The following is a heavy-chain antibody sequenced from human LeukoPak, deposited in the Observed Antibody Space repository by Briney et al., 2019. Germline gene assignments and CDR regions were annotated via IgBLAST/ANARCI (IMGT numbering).Heavy chain of an antibody. CDR2: ISASTTTI. V-gene: IGHV3-48*01. Sequence: GGSLRLSCVASGFTFSSDSMNWVRQAPGKGLEWISYISASTTTIYYADSVKGRFTISRDNAKNSVYLQMNSLRVEDTAMYYCARENPAAYWGQGTLVPV. CDR1: GFTFSSDS. CDR3: ARENPAAY. J-gene: IGHJ4*02.